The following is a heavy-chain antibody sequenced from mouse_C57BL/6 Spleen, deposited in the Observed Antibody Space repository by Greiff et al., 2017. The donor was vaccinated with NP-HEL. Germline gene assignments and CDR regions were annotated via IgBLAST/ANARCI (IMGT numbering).Heavy chain of an antibody. CDR1: GYAFSSSW. J-gene: IGHJ1*03. V-gene: IGHV1-82*01. CDR2: IYPGDGDT. Sequence: QVQLQQSGPELVKPGASVKISCKASGYAFSSSWMNWVKQRPGKGLEWIGRIYPGDGDTNYNGKFKGKATLTADKSSSTAYMQLSSLTSEDSAVYFCAREFITTVGEAYWYFDVWGTGTTVTVSS. CDR3: AREFITTVGEAYWYFDV. D-gene: IGHD1-1*01.